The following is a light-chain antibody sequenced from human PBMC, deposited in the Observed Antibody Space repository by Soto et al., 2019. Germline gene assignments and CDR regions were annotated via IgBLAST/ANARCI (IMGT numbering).Light chain of an antibody. Sequence: QSVLTQPPSVSGTPGQRVTISCSGSSSNVAINPVNWYQHLPGAAPRLLIYETDRRSSGVPDRFSAPKSGTSASLAISGLTSEDEADYYCEAWDETLDGLYVFGTGTKVTVL. CDR3: EAWDETLDGLYV. J-gene: IGLJ1*01. CDR2: ETD. CDR1: SSNVAINP. V-gene: IGLV1-44*01.